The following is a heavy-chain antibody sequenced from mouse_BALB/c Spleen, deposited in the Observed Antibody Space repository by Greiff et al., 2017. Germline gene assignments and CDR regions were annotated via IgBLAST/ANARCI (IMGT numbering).Heavy chain of an antibody. D-gene: IGHD4-1*01. CDR3: ASRTGNYAMDY. CDR1: GFTFSSYT. CDR2: ISNGGGST. J-gene: IGHJ4*01. Sequence: EVQGVESGGGLVQPGGSLKLSCAASGFTFSSYTMSWVRQTPEKRLEWVAYISNGGGSTYYPDTVKGRFTISRDNAKNTLYLQMSSLKSEDTAMYYCASRTGNYAMDYWGQGTSVTVSS. V-gene: IGHV5-12-2*01.